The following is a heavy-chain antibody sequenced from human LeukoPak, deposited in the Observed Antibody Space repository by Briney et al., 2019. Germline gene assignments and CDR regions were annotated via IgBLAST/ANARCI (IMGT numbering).Heavy chain of an antibody. V-gene: IGHV3-48*03. Sequence: GGSLRLSCAASGFTFSSYEMNWVRQAPGKGLEWVSYISSSGSTIYYADSVKGRFTISRDNSKNTLYLQMNSLRAEDTAVYYCARDLSLGGSYPFDYWGQGTLVTVSS. CDR3: ARDLSLGGSYPFDY. CDR2: ISSSGSTI. CDR1: GFTFSSYE. D-gene: IGHD1-26*01. J-gene: IGHJ4*02.